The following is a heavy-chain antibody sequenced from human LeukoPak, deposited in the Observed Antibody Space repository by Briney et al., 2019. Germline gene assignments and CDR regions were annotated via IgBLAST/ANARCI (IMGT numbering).Heavy chain of an antibody. CDR1: GYSISSAYY. J-gene: IGHJ4*02. Sequence: SETLSLTCAVSGYSISSAYYWGWIRQPPGKGLEWIGSIYHSGSTYYNPSLKSRVTISVDTSKNQFSLKLSSVTAADTAVYYCAREWAYGSGSYFAYWGQGTLVTLSS. CDR3: AREWAYGSGSYFAY. V-gene: IGHV4-38-2*02. CDR2: IYHSGST. D-gene: IGHD3-10*01.